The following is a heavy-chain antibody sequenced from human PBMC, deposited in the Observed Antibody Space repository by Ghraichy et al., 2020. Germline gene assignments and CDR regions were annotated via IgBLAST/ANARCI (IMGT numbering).Heavy chain of an antibody. Sequence: SQTLSLTCTVSGASISSENYYWSWIRQFPGKDLEWIGYVYYTGSAYYSPSLRSRLTMSLDTSKTHFSLNLSSVTAADTAVYYCARVFRGPENLEGWLDPWGQGILVTVSS. CDR2: VYYTGSA. CDR3: ARVFRGPENLEGWLDP. CDR1: GASISSENYY. J-gene: IGHJ5*02. V-gene: IGHV4-31*02. D-gene: IGHD3-3*01.